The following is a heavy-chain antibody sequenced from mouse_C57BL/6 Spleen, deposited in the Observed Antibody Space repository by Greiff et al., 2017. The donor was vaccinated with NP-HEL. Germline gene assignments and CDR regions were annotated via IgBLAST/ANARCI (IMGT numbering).Heavy chain of an antibody. J-gene: IGHJ2*01. V-gene: IGHV1-20*01. CDR2: INPYNGDT. CDR3: VSKGDDGYYVDFDY. D-gene: IGHD2-3*01. Sequence: DVQLQESGPELVKPGDSVKISCKASGYSFTGYFMNWVMQSHGKSLEWIGRINPYNGDTFYNQKFKGKATLTVDKSSSTAHMELRSLTSEDSAVYYCVSKGDDGYYVDFDYWGQGTTLTVSS. CDR1: GYSFTGYF.